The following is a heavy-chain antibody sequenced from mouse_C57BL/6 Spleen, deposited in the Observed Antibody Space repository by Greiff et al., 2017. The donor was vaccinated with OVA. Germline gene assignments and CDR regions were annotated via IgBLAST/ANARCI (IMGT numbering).Heavy chain of an antibody. D-gene: IGHD2-4*01. CDR1: GYSFTGYY. CDR3: AMYYDYDVRAMDY. CDR2: INPSTGGT. Sequence: EVKLVESGPELVKPGASVKISCKASGYSFTGYYMNWVKQSPEKSLEWIGEINPSTGGTTYNQKFKAKATLTVDKSSSTAYMQLKSLTSEDSAVYYCAMYYDYDVRAMDYWGQGTSVTVSS. J-gene: IGHJ4*01. V-gene: IGHV1-42*01.